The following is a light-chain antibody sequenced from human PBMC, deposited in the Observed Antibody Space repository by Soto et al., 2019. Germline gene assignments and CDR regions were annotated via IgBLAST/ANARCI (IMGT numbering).Light chain of an antibody. V-gene: IGLV2-14*01. CDR2: DVS. CDR1: SSDVGGYNY. Sequence: QSVLTQPASVSGSPGQSITISCTGTSSDVGGYNYVSWYQQHPGKAPKLMIYDVSNRPSGVSNRFSGSKSGNTASLTISGIQAEDEADYYCSSYTISRTLNVFGTGTKLTVL. CDR3: SSYTISRTLNV. J-gene: IGLJ1*01.